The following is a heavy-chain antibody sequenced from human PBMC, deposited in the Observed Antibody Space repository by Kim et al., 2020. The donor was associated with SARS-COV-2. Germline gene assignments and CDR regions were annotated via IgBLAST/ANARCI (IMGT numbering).Heavy chain of an antibody. CDR3: ARHLRNWYFDL. V-gene: IGHV4-39*01. CDR2: T. Sequence: TYYTPSHKVRVTLAVDTSKKQFSLRLSSVTAADAAVYYCARHLRNWYFDLWGRGTLVTVSS. J-gene: IGHJ2*01.